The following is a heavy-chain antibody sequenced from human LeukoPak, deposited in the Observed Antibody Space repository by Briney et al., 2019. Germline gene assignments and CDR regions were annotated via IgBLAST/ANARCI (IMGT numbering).Heavy chain of an antibody. D-gene: IGHD6-19*01. CDR3: SRGSGWLSVY. Sequence: GGSLRLSCTASGFTFGDYLMSWFRQAPGKGLEWIGFISGGTTEYAASVKGRFTISRDDSTSIAYLQMNSLTTEDKAEYYCSRGSGWLSVYWGQGTLVTVSS. V-gene: IGHV3-49*03. J-gene: IGHJ4*02. CDR2: ISGGTT. CDR1: GFTFGDYL.